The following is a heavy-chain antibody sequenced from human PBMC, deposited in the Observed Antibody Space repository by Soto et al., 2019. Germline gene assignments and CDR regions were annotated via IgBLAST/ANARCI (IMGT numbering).Heavy chain of an antibody. D-gene: IGHD3-10*01. CDR1: GFTFSNND. V-gene: IGHV3-33*01. J-gene: IGHJ4*02. Sequence: QVQLVESGGGVVQPGRSLRLSCTVSGFTFSNNDMQWVRQAPGKGLERVAGISYDGRKEYYGDSVKGRFIISRDNSKDTLHLEMNSLRVEDAAVYFCARDASRFALFYFDYWGQGTLVTVSS. CDR3: ARDASRFALFYFDY. CDR2: ISYDGRKE.